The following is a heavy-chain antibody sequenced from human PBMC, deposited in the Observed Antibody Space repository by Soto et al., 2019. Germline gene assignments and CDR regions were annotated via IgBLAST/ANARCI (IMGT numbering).Heavy chain of an antibody. D-gene: IGHD3-16*01. CDR3: ARGKGKDENYYDCGMDI. Sequence: ASVTVSCKASGYTFSTYSMHWVRQAPGHSLEWMGWINGATGQTRSSQRFQDRVTITRDTSASTAYMELSGLRSGDTAVYYCARGKGKDENYYDCGMDIWGQGTTVTVSS. J-gene: IGHJ6*02. V-gene: IGHV1-3*01. CDR2: INGATGQT. CDR1: GYTFSTYS.